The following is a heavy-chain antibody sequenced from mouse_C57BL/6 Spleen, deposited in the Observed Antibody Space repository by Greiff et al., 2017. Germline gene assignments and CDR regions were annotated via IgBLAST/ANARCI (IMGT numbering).Heavy chain of an antibody. J-gene: IGHJ2*01. CDR1: GYAFSSSW. CDR3: SLWYLDY. CDR2: IYPGDGDT. Sequence: VQLQQSGPELVKPGASVKISCKASGYAFSSSWMNWVKQRPGKGLEWIGLIYPGDGDTNYNGKFKGKATLTADKSSSTAYMQLSSLTSEDSAVYFFSLWYLDYWGQGTTLTVSS. D-gene: IGHD2-1*01. V-gene: IGHV1-82*01.